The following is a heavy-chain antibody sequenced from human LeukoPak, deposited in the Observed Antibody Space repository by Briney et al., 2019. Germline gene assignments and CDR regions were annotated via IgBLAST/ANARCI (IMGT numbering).Heavy chain of an antibody. CDR2: ISGSSRII. D-gene: IGHD3-22*01. CDR3: ARDLDTSGYTFDY. J-gene: IGHJ4*02. CDR1: GFIFSTYS. Sequence: GGSLRLSCAASGFIFSTYSMNWVRQAPGKGLEWVSYISGSSRIIYYADSVTGRFSISRDNAKNSMYLQMNSLRDEDTAVYYCARDLDTSGYTFDYWGQGTLVTVSS. V-gene: IGHV3-48*02.